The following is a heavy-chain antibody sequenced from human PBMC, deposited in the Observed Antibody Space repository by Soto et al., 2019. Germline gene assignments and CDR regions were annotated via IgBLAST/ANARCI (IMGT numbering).Heavy chain of an antibody. D-gene: IGHD6-19*01. Sequence: GGSLRLCCAASGVTFSSYAMSWVRQATGKGLEWVSAISGSGGSTYYADSVKGRFTISRDNSKNTLYLQMNSLRAEDTAVYYCAKARSSGWYDAFDIWGQGTMVTVSS. CDR1: GVTFSSYA. V-gene: IGHV3-23*01. J-gene: IGHJ3*02. CDR2: ISGSGGST. CDR3: AKARSSGWYDAFDI.